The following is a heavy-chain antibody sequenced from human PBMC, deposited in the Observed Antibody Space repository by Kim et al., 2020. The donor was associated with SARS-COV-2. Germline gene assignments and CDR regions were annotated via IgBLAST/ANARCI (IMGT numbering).Heavy chain of an antibody. D-gene: IGHD1-26*01. V-gene: IGHV4-59*01. CDR2: IYYSGST. CDR3: ARAEGATVLFDYYYYGMAV. Sequence: SETLSLTCTVSGGSISSYYWSWIRQPPGKGLEWIGYIYYSGSTNYNPSLKSRVTISVDTSKNQFSLKLSSVTAADTAVYYCARAEGATVLFDYYYYGMAVWGQETTVTVSS. CDR1: GGSISSYY. J-gene: IGHJ6*02.